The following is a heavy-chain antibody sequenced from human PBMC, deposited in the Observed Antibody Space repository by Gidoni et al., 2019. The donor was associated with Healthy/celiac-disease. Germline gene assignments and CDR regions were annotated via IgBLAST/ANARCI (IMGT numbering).Heavy chain of an antibody. CDR3: ARDSGNFDY. Sequence: QVQLVESGGGLVKRGGSLRLSCAAAGFTFSDYSMSWIRQAPGKGLELFSYISISGSTIYYADSLKGRFTISRDNSKNSLYLQMNSLSAEDTAVYYCARDSGNFDYWGQGILVTVSS. V-gene: IGHV3-11*01. CDR2: ISISGSTI. J-gene: IGHJ4*02. CDR1: GFTFSDYS.